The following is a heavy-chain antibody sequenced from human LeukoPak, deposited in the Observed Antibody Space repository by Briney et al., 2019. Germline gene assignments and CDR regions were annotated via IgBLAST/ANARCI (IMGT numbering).Heavy chain of an antibody. V-gene: IGHV3-23*01. CDR3: AKGLYYDILTGYYAVY. D-gene: IGHD3-9*01. CDR1: GFTFSSYA. J-gene: IGHJ4*02. CDR2: ISGSGGST. Sequence: GGSLRLSCAASGFTFSSYAMSWVRQAPGKGLEWVSAISGSGGSTYYADSVKGRFTISRDNSKNTLYLQMNSLRAEDTAVYYCAKGLYYDILTGYYAVYWGQGALVTVSS.